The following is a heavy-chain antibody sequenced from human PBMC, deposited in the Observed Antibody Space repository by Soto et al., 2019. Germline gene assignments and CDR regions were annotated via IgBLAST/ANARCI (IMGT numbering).Heavy chain of an antibody. CDR3: AKGPPAGYYDSGSFYCSVP. D-gene: IGHD3-10*01. CDR2: IHHSGSV. Sequence: SQSLSLTWAVDGGSFHGYYSRWIRQPPGKRLEWIAEIHHSGSVNFNPTFKSRVSISLDTSKYQMSLQLSSVCAAATAVYYCAKGPPAGYYDSGSFYCSVPWGQGTRVTVSS. V-gene: IGHV4-34*01. CDR1: GGSFHGYY. J-gene: IGHJ5*02.